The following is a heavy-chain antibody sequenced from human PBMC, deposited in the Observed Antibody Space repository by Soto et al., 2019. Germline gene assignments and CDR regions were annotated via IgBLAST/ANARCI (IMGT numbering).Heavy chain of an antibody. CDR3: TTRRGSVSYFSYGLDV. D-gene: IGHD3-10*01. CDR1: GYTFTRSG. V-gene: IGHV1-18*01. Sequence: ASVKVSCKASGYTFTRSGISWVRQAPGQGLEWLGWINPDNGNTNYAQHLQGRVSLTTDTSTSTAYMDLNSLKTEDTAVYYCTTRRGSVSYFSYGLDVWGQGTTVTVSS. J-gene: IGHJ6*02. CDR2: INPDNGNT.